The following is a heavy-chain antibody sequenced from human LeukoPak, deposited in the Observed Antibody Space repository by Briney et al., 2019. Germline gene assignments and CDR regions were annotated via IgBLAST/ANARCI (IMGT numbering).Heavy chain of an antibody. D-gene: IGHD3-22*01. CDR3: AKRGVVIRVILVGFHKEAYYFDS. Sequence: GGSLRLSCAVSGITVSNYGMSWVRQAPGKGLEWVAGISGSGGSTNYADSVKGRFTLSRDNPRNTLYLQMYSLRAEDTAVYFCAKRGVVIRVILVGFHKEAYYFDSWGQGALVTVSS. V-gene: IGHV3-23*01. CDR1: GITVSNYG. CDR2: ISGSGGST. J-gene: IGHJ4*02.